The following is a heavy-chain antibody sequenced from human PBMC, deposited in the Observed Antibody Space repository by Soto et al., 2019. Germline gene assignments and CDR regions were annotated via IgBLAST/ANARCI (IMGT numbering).Heavy chain of an antibody. Sequence: SETLSLSCTVSGGSVNTYYWSWIRQPPGKGLEWIGYIYYSGNTNYNPSLKSRVTISVDTSKNQFSLKLSSVTAADTAVYYCARERPDGSRLDPWGQGTLVTVSS. V-gene: IGHV4-59*02. CDR1: GGSVNTYY. D-gene: IGHD6-13*01. CDR3: ARERPDGSRLDP. CDR2: IYYSGNT. J-gene: IGHJ5*02.